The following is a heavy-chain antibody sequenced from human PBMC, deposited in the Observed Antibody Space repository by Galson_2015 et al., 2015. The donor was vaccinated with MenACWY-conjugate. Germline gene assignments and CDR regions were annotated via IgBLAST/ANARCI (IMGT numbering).Heavy chain of an antibody. CDR3: AQDRALYYFGSGSSIFDY. J-gene: IGHJ4*02. CDR2: ISGSGDST. CDR1: GFTFSSYA. D-gene: IGHD3-10*01. Sequence: SLRLSCAASGFTFSSYAMSWVRQAPGKGLEWVSAISGSGDSTYYADSVKGRFTISRDNSKNTLYLLMISLGAEDTAVYYCAQDRALYYFGSGSSIFDYWGQGTLVTVSS. V-gene: IGHV3-23*01.